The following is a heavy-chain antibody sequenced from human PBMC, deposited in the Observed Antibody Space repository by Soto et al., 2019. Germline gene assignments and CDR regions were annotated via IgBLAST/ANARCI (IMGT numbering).Heavy chain of an antibody. Sequence: SETLSLTCTVSGGSISSGDYYWSWIRQPPGKGLEWIGYIYYSGSTYYNPSLKSRVTISVDTSKNQFSLKLSSVTAADTAVYYCAREVGYYGSGRDFDYWGQGTLVTVSS. J-gene: IGHJ4*02. CDR1: GGSISSGDYY. CDR3: AREVGYYGSGRDFDY. V-gene: IGHV4-30-4*01. D-gene: IGHD3-10*01. CDR2: IYYSGST.